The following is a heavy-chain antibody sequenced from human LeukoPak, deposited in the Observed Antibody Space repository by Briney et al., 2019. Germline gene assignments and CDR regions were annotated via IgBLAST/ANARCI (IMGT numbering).Heavy chain of an antibody. D-gene: IGHD7-27*01. J-gene: IGHJ4*02. Sequence: PGGSLRLSCAASGFTFSSYAMHWVRQAPGKGLEWVAVISYDGSNKYYADSVKGRFTISRDNSKNTLYLQMNCLRAEDTAVYYCAKDPGVDYWGQGTLVTVSS. CDR1: GFTFSSYA. CDR3: AKDPGVDY. CDR2: ISYDGSNK. V-gene: IGHV3-30-3*01.